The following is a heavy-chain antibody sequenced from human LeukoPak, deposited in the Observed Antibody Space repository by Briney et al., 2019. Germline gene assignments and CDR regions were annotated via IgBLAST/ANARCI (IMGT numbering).Heavy chain of an antibody. CDR2: IWYDGSNK. J-gene: IGHJ3*02. CDR3: ARVVPAATMPGDAFDI. V-gene: IGHV3-33*01. CDR1: GFTFSSYG. Sequence: GGSLRLSCAASGFTFSSYGMHWVRQAPGKGLEWVAVIWYDGSNKYYADSVKGRFTISRDNSKNTLYLQMNSLRAEDTAVYYCARVVPAATMPGDAFDIWGQGTMVTVSS. D-gene: IGHD2-2*01.